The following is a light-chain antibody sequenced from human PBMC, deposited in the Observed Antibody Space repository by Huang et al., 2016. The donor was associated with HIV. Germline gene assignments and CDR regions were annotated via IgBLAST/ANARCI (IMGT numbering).Light chain of an antibody. Sequence: EIVLTQSPATLSLSPGDRATLSCRASQGVGSLLAWYQQTPGQAPRLLIFDASNGATGIPPRFSGSGSWTDFTLTISSLEPEDFAVYYCQQRSRWLTFGGGTKVEI. CDR2: DAS. V-gene: IGKV3-11*01. CDR1: QGVGSL. CDR3: QQRSRWLT. J-gene: IGKJ4*01.